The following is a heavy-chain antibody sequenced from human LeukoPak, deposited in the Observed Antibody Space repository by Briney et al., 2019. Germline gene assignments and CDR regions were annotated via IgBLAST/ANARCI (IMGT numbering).Heavy chain of an antibody. CDR2: IKQDGSEK. V-gene: IGHV3-7*03. Sequence: PGGSLRLSCAASGFTFSSYWMSWVRQAPGKGLEWVANIKQDGSEKYYVDSVKGRFTISRDNSKNTLYLQMNSLRAEDTAVYYCAKGNYGDPFDYWGQGTLVTVSS. J-gene: IGHJ4*02. CDR3: AKGNYGDPFDY. CDR1: GFTFSSYW. D-gene: IGHD4-17*01.